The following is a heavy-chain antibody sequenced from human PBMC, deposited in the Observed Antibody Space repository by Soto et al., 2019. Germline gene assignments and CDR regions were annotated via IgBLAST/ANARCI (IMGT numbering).Heavy chain of an antibody. V-gene: IGHV1-69*02. CDR3: ARGVMEWELLVLDY. Sequence: QVQLVQSGAEVKKPGSSVKVSCKASGGTFSSYTISWVRQAPGQGLEWMGRIIPILGIANYAQKFQGRVTITADKSTSTAYMELSSLRSEDTAVYYCARGVMEWELLVLDYWGQGTLVTVSS. D-gene: IGHD1-26*01. J-gene: IGHJ4*02. CDR1: GGTFSSYT. CDR2: IIPILGIA.